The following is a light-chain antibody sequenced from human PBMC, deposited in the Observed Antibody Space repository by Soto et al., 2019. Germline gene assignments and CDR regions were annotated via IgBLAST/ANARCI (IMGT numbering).Light chain of an antibody. J-gene: IGKJ4*01. CDR2: GAS. Sequence: DIVMTQSPGSLAVSLGERATINCKSSQSVFYSSKNKNYLAWYQQKPGQPPKLLFYGASTRESGVPDRFSSGGSGTDFTLTIRSLQAEDVAVYYCQQYYSTALTFGGGTKVDIK. CDR1: QSVFYSSKNKNY. CDR3: QQYYSTALT. V-gene: IGKV4-1*01.